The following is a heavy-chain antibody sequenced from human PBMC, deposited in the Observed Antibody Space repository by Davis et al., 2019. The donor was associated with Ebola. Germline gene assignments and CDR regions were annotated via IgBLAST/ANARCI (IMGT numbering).Heavy chain of an antibody. CDR2: INHSRSA. V-gene: IGHV4-34*01. J-gene: IGHJ5*02. CDR3: ASRPSILCTSTSCHEYNWFDP. Sequence: SETLSLTCAVYGGSFSGYYWNWIRQTPGEGLQWIGEINHSRSANYNPSLKSRVTMSVDTSKNQFSLKLSSVIAADTAVYYCASRPSILCTSTSCHEYNWFDPWGQGTLVTVSS. D-gene: IGHD2-2*01. CDR1: GGSFSGYY.